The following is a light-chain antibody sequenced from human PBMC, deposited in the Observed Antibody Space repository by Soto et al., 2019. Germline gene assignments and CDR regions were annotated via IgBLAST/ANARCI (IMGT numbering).Light chain of an antibody. CDR3: QQYGTSPYT. Sequence: IVLMQSPGTLSSSPGERATLSCRASQSVSNNCLAWYQQKPGQPARLLIYGVSNRATAIADRFSGSGSATDFTLTISRVDPEDFAVYYCQQYGTSPYTFGQGTRLDI. J-gene: IGKJ2*01. CDR1: QSVSNNC. CDR2: GVS. V-gene: IGKV3-20*01.